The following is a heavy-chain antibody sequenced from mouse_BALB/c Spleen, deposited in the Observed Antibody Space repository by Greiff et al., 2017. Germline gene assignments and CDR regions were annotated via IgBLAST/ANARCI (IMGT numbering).Heavy chain of an antibody. D-gene: IGHD1-2*01. V-gene: IGHV5-4*02. CDR3: ARDRGITTATRYFDV. CDR2: ISDGGSYT. CDR1: GFTFSDYY. Sequence: EVKLVESGGGLVKPGGSLKLSCAASGFTFSDYYMYWVRQTPEKRLEWVATISDGGSYTYYPDSVKGRFTISRDNAKNNLYLQMSSLKSEDTAMYYCARDRGITTATRYFDVWGAGTTVTVSS. J-gene: IGHJ1*01.